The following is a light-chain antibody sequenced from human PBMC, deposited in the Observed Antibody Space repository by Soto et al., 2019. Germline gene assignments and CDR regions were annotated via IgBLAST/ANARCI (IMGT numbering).Light chain of an antibody. CDR2: LNNDGSH. V-gene: IGLV4-69*01. CDR3: QTWDTGISVV. J-gene: IGLJ2*01. Sequence: QSVLTQSPSASASLGASVKLTCTLSSGHSNYAIAWHQQQPEKGPRYLMKLNNDGSHSKGDGIPDRFSGSSSGAERYLTISSLQSEDESDYYCQTWDTGISVVFGGGTKVIVL. CDR1: SGHSNYA.